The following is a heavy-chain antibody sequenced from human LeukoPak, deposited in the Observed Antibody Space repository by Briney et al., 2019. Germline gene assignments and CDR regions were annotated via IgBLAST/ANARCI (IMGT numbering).Heavy chain of an antibody. CDR2: IHYSGST. J-gene: IGHJ6*03. CDR3: ARVGYYGSGSYFSYRNYYYYYYMDV. D-gene: IGHD3-10*01. V-gene: IGHV4-59*12. CDR1: GDSISSYY. Sequence: SEALSLTCTISGDSISSYYWSWIRQPPGRGLEWIGFIHYSGSTNYNPSLKSRVTISVDKSKNQFSLKLSSVTAADTAVYYCARVGYYGSGSYFSYRNYYYYYYMDVWGKGTTVTVSS.